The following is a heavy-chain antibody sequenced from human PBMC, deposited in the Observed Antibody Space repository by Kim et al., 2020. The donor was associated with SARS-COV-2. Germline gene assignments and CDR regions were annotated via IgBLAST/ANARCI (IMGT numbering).Heavy chain of an antibody. V-gene: IGHV4-4*07. J-gene: IGHJ4*02. CDR2: YTRGRT. D-gene: IGHD3-16*02. CDR3: ASALGH. Sequence: YTRGRTNDNPSLQSRVTMSVDMSKNQFSLKLSSVTGADTAVYYCASALGHWGQGTLVTVSS.